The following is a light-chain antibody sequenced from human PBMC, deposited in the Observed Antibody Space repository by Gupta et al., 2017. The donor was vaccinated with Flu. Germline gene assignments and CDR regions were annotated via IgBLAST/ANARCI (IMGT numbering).Light chain of an antibody. CDR3: QHHDSYLYI. V-gene: IGKV1-5*03. Sequence: DIQMAQSPSTLSASVGDRVTITCRASQTISTSLAWYQQKPGKAPKLLIYKASSLESGVPSRFSRSGSGSEFTLTISSLHPDDFATYYCQHHDSYLYIFGQGTKMEIK. CDR1: QTISTS. J-gene: IGKJ2*01. CDR2: KAS.